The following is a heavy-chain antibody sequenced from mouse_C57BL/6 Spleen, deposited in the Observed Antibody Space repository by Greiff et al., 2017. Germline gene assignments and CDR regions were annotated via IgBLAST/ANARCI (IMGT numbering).Heavy chain of an antibody. CDR2: IDPETGGT. CDR1: GYTFTDYE. J-gene: IGHJ1*03. V-gene: IGHV1-15*01. D-gene: IGHD1-1*01. CDR3: TRFTTRWYFDV. Sequence: VKLVESGAELVRPGASVTLSCKASGYTFTDYEMHWVKQTPVHGLEWIGAIDPETGGTAYNQKFKGKAILTADKSSSTAYMELRSLTSEDSAVYYCTRFTTRWYFDVWGTGTTVTVSS.